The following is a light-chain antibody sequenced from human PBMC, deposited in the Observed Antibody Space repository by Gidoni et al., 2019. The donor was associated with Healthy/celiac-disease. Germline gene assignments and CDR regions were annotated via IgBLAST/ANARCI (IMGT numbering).Light chain of an antibody. J-gene: IGKJ5*01. V-gene: IGKV3-15*01. Sequence: EIVMTQSPATLSLSPGERATLSCRASQSVSSNLAWYQQKPGQAPRLLIYGASTRATGIPARFSGSGSGTDFTLTISRLQSEDFAVYYCQQYNNWPPYTFGQGTRVEIK. CDR1: QSVSSN. CDR2: GAS. CDR3: QQYNNWPPYT.